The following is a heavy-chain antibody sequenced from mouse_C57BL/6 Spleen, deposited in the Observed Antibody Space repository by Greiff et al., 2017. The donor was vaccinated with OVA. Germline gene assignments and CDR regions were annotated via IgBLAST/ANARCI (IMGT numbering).Heavy chain of an antibody. D-gene: IGHD1-1*01. CDR2: INPNNGGT. V-gene: IGHV1-18*01. CDR3: ERNYYGSYLDD. Sequence: EVKLQESGPELVKPGASVKIPCKSSGYTFTDYNMDWVKQSHGKSLEWIGDINPNNGGTIYNQKFKGKATLTVDKSSSTVYMELRRLTSEDTAVYYCERNYYGSYLDDWGQGTTLTVSS. CDR1: GYTFTDYN. J-gene: IGHJ2*01.